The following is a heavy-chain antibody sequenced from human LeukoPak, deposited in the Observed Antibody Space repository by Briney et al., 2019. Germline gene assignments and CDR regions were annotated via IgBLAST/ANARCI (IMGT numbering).Heavy chain of an antibody. CDR2: TYYGGTT. CDR1: GGSISDDGYY. V-gene: IGHV4-31*03. CDR3: AGGGATVTDP. J-gene: IGHJ5*02. Sequence: SETLSLTCSVSGGSISDDGYYWSWIRQFPGKGLEWIGHTYYGGTTEYNPSLKSRITISRDTSKTQFSLNLNSVTAADTAVYYWAGGGATVTDPWGKGPLVTVS. D-gene: IGHD4-17*01.